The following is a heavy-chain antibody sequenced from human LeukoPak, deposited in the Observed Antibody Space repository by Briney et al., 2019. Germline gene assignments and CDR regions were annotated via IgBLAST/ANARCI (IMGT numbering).Heavy chain of an antibody. V-gene: IGHV4-39*02. Sequence: SETLSLTCAVTGASITNEDFFWGWIRQPPGKRLEWVGTISSSGTTYYSPSLRSRLTISVDTSKNHFSLKLTSVTAADTAVYYCVAEVEAADSPLGHLNFDSWGQGILASVSS. D-gene: IGHD7-27*01. CDR2: ISSSGTT. CDR1: GASITNEDFF. CDR3: VAEVEAADSPLGHLNFDS. J-gene: IGHJ4*02.